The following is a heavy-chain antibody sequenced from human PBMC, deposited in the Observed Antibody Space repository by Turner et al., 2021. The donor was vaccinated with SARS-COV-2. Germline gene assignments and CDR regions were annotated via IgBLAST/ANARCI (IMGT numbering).Heavy chain of an antibody. D-gene: IGHD4-17*01. V-gene: IGHV3-9*01. CDR1: GFTFSSYA. CDR3: AKDIGSGYGDYFDY. J-gene: IGHJ4*02. Sequence: EVQLLESGGGLVQPGGSLRLSCAASGFTFSSYAMSWVRQAPGKGLEWVSGISWNSGSIGYADSVKGRFTISRDNAKNSLYLQMNSLRAEDTALYYCAKDIGSGYGDYFDYWGQGTLVTVSS. CDR2: ISWNSGSI.